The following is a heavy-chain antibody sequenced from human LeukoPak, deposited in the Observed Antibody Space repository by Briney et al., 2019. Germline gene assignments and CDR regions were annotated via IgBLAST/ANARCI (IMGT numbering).Heavy chain of an antibody. CDR3: ARDQGKLLWFGELSNYYYMDV. Sequence: ASVKVSCKASGYTFTSYGISWVRQAPGQGLEWMGWISAYNGNTNYAQKLQGRVTMTTDTSTSTAYMELRSLRSDDTAVYYCARDQGKLLWFGELSNYYYMDVWGKGTTVTVSS. V-gene: IGHV1-18*01. CDR2: ISAYNGNT. D-gene: IGHD3-10*01. J-gene: IGHJ6*03. CDR1: GYTFTSYG.